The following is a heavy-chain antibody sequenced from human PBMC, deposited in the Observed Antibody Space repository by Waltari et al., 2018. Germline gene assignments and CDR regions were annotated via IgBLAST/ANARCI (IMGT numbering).Heavy chain of an antibody. V-gene: IGHV3-74*01. CDR1: GFTFSDNW. CDR3: GRGSSGWYGTDF. D-gene: IGHD6-19*01. CDR2: MNSDATIK. Sequence: EVKLVESGGGLVQPGGSLIPSCAASGFTFSDNWMPWVRPPPGKGLVWVARMNSDATIKDYADSVKGRFTISRDNAENTLYLQMNSLRIEDTAIYYCGRGSSGWYGTDFWGQGTLVTVSS. J-gene: IGHJ4*02.